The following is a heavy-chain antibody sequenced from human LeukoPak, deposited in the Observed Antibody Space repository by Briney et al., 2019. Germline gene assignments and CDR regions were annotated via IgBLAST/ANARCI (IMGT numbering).Heavy chain of an antibody. V-gene: IGHV4-59*01. CDR3: ARGKEVITMLRGLKPGYYFDY. Sequence: SETLSLTCTVSGGSITNYYWSWIRQPPGKGLEWIGYIHYSGSTKYKSSLKSRVTISVETSKNQFSLKLNSVTAAYTAVYYCARGKEVITMLRGLKPGYYFDYWGQGTLVTVSS. CDR1: GGSITNYY. J-gene: IGHJ4*02. CDR2: IHYSGST. D-gene: IGHD3-10*01.